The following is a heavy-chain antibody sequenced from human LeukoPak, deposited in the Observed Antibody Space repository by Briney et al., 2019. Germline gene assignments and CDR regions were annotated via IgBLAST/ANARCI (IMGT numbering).Heavy chain of an antibody. Sequence: EASVKVSCKASGYTFSGYYMHWVRQAPGQGLEWMGIINPSGGSTSYAQKFQGRVTMTRDTFTSTVYMELSSLRSEDTAVYYCARAPYQPLLYNGMDVWGQGTAVTVSS. CDR2: INPSGGST. V-gene: IGHV1-46*01. CDR1: GYTFSGYY. D-gene: IGHD2-2*01. J-gene: IGHJ6*02. CDR3: ARAPYQPLLYNGMDV.